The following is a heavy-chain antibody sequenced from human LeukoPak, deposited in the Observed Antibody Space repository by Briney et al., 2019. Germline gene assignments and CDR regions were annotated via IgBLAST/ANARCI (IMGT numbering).Heavy chain of an antibody. J-gene: IGHJ4*02. Sequence: GGSLRLSCAASGFTFSSYAMSWVRQAPGKGLEWVSAISGSGGSTYYADSVKGRFTISRDNSKNTLYLQMNSLRAEDTAVYYCAKDWRGALGYCSGGSCQPFDYWGQGTLVTVSS. CDR3: AKDWRGALGYCSGGSCQPFDY. CDR2: ISGSGGST. D-gene: IGHD2-15*01. CDR1: GFTFSSYA. V-gene: IGHV3-23*01.